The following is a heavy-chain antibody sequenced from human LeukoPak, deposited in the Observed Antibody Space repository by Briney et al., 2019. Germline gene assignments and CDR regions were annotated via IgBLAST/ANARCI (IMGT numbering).Heavy chain of an antibody. CDR3: ASQEGDYGDYSFDY. CDR2: INPSGGST. J-gene: IGHJ4*02. D-gene: IGHD4-17*01. CDR1: GYTFTSYG. V-gene: IGHV1-46*01. Sequence: GASVKVSCKASGYTFTSYGISWVRQAPGQGLEWMGIINPSGGSTSYAQKFQGRVTMTRDTSTSTVYMELSSLRSEDTAVYYCASQEGDYGDYSFDYWGQGTLVTVSS.